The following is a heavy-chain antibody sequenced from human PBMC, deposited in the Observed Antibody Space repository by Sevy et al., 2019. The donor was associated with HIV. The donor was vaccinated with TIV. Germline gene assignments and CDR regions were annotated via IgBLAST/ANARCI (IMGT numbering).Heavy chain of an antibody. J-gene: IGHJ6*02. CDR2: ISASGGST. V-gene: IGHV3-23*01. Sequence: GGSLRLSCVASGFTFRGYAMSWVHQAPGKGLEWVSSISASGGSTYYADSVKARVTISRDNSRNTVDLEMNSLRVEDTAVYYCARDRCSSTSCYRHSYYYYGMDVWGQGTTVTVSS. CDR1: GFTFRGYA. D-gene: IGHD2-2*01. CDR3: ARDRCSSTSCYRHSYYYYGMDV.